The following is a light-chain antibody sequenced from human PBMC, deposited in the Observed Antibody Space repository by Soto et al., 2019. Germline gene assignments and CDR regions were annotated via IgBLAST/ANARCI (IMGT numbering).Light chain of an antibody. CDR3: SSYAGSNNF. Sequence: QSALTQHPSASGSPGQSVTISCTGTSSDVGGYNYVSWYQQHPGKAPKLMIYDVSKRPSGVPDRFSGSKSDNTASQTVSGLQAEDEADYYCSSYAGSNNFFGTGTKVTVL. V-gene: IGLV2-8*01. CDR1: SSDVGGYNY. CDR2: DVS. J-gene: IGLJ1*01.